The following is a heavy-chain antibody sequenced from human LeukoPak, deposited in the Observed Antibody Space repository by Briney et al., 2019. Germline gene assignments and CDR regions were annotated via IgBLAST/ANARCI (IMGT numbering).Heavy chain of an antibody. D-gene: IGHD3-10*01. CDR2: MRSKANSYAT. J-gene: IGHJ6*03. Sequence: PGGSLRLSCAASGFTFSGSAMHWGRQAPGKGLEWVGRMRSKANSYATAYAASVKGRFTISRDDSKNTAYLQMNSLKTEDTAVYYCTRQVRITDYYYMDVWGKGTTVTVSS. CDR1: GFTFSGSA. V-gene: IGHV3-73*01. CDR3: TRQVRITDYYYMDV.